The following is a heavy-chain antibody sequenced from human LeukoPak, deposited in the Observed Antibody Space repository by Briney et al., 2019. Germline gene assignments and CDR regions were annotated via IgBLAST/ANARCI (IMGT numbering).Heavy chain of an antibody. D-gene: IGHD2-15*01. CDR2: ISGSGGST. Sequence: PGGSLRLSCAASGFTFSSYAMSWVRQAPGKGVEWVSAISGSGGSTYYADSVKGRFTISRDNSKNTLYLQMNSLRAEDTAVYYCAKGAKYCSGGSCSTIGWYFDYWGQGTLVTVSS. V-gene: IGHV3-23*01. J-gene: IGHJ4*02. CDR3: AKGAKYCSGGSCSTIGWYFDY. CDR1: GFTFSSYA.